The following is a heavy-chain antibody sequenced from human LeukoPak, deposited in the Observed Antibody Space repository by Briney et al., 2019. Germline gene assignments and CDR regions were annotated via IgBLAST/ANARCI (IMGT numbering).Heavy chain of an antibody. V-gene: IGHV1-2*02. Sequence: ASVKVSCKASGYTFTGYYMHWVRQAPGQGLEWMGWINPNSGGTNYAQKFQGRVTMIRDTSISTAYMELSRLRSDDTAVYYCARVRVARMDYYYYGMDVWGQGTTVTVSS. D-gene: IGHD2-21*01. J-gene: IGHJ6*02. CDR1: GYTFTGYY. CDR2: INPNSGGT. CDR3: ARVRVARMDYYYYGMDV.